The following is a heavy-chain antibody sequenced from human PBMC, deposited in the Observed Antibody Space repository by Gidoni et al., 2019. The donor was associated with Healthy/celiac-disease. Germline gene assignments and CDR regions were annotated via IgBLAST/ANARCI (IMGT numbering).Heavy chain of an antibody. Sequence: EVQLVEAGVGLVQTGGCLMLSCAPSGFPVRSIYMSWVRQAPGKGLEWVSVIYSGGSTYYADSVKGRFTISRHNSKNTLYLQMNSLRAEDTSVYYCARDLHDSSGYYYAFDIWGQGTMVTVSS. CDR3: ARDLHDSSGYYYAFDI. CDR2: IYSGGST. CDR1: GFPVRSIY. D-gene: IGHD3-22*01. V-gene: IGHV3-53*04. J-gene: IGHJ3*02.